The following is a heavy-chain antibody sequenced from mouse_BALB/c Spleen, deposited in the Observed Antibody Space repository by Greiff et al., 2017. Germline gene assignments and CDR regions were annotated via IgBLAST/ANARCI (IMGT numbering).Heavy chain of an antibody. J-gene: IGHJ1*01. CDR2: ISSGGSYT. CDR3: ASHRYFDV. Sequence: EVKLVESGGGLVKPGGSLKLSCAASGFTFSSYAMSWVRQTPEKRLEWVATISSGGSYTYYPDSVKGRFTISRDNAKNTLYLQMSSLRSEDTAMYYCASHRYFDVWGAGTTVTVSS. CDR1: GFTFSSYA. V-gene: IGHV5-9-3*01.